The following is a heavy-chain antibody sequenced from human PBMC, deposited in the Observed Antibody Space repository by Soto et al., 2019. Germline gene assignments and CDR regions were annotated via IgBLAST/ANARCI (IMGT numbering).Heavy chain of an antibody. Sequence: GESLKISFKASGYKFTTFWLNWVRQTPGKGLEWLGRIDPTDSFTNYGPPFEGHVTISVDRSISTAYLQWNSLQAADTAIYYCARPASGGSRDAFDVWGQGTTVTVSS. CDR2: IDPTDSFT. J-gene: IGHJ3*01. CDR3: ARPASGGSRDAFDV. V-gene: IGHV5-10-1*01. D-gene: IGHD2-15*01. CDR1: GYKFTTFW.